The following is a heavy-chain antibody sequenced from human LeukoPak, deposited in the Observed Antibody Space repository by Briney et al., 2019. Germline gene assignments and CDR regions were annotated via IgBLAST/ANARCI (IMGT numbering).Heavy chain of an antibody. V-gene: IGHV1-69*13. CDR3: ARGRAYCSSTSCYGGDWFDP. Sequence: SVTVSYKSSVGTFISYAISWVRQAPGQGLEWMGGIIPIFGTANYAQKFQGRVTITADESTSTAYMELSSLRSEDTAVYYCARGRAYCSSTSCYGGDWFDPWGQGTLVTVSS. CDR1: VGTFISYA. J-gene: IGHJ5*02. CDR2: IIPIFGTA. D-gene: IGHD2-2*01.